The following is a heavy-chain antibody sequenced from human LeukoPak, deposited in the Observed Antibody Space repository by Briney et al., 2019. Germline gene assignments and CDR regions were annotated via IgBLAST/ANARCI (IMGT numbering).Heavy chain of an antibody. CDR1: GGTFSSYA. J-gene: IGHJ3*02. D-gene: IGHD1-26*01. V-gene: IGHV1-69*13. CDR2: IIPIFGTA. Sequence: GASVKVSCKASGGTFSSYAISWVRQAPGRGLEWMGGIIPIFGTANYAQKFQGRVTITADESTSTAYMELSSLRSEDTAVYYCARVVGSYSVAFDIWGQGTMVTVSS. CDR3: ARVVGSYSVAFDI.